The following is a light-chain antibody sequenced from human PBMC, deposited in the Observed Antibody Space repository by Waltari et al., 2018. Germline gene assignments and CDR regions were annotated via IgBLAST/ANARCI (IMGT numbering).Light chain of an antibody. Sequence: EIVMTQSPATLSVSLGERATLSCRPSQSVSSTLAWYQQRPGQAPRLLIYGASTRATGVPARFSGSGSGTEFTLTISSLQSEDFAIYYCQQYYNWLWTFGQGTKVEIK. V-gene: IGKV3-15*01. J-gene: IGKJ1*01. CDR2: GAS. CDR3: QQYYNWLWT. CDR1: QSVSST.